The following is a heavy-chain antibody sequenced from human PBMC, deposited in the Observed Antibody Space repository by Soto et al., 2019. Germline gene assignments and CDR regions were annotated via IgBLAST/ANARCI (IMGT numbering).Heavy chain of an antibody. Sequence: GSLRLSCAASGFTFSSYSMNWVRQAPGKGLEWVSSISSSSSYIYYADSVKGRFTISRDNAKNSLYLQMNSLRAEDTAVYYCARESSGYFNLDYWGQGTLVTVSS. CDR2: ISSSSSYI. J-gene: IGHJ4*02. V-gene: IGHV3-21*01. D-gene: IGHD3-22*01. CDR1: GFTFSSYS. CDR3: ARESSGYFNLDY.